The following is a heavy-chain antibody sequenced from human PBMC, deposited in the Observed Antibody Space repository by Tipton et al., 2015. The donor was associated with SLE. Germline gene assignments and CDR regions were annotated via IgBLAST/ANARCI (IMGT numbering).Heavy chain of an antibody. J-gene: IGHJ4*02. V-gene: IGHV4-59*11. CDR3: ARRRGSSLYEDYFDY. Sequence: TLSLTCTVSGGSISSHYWSWIRRPPGKALEWIAYINYSGSTNYNPSLKSRVTMSVDTSKNQFSLKLSSVTAADTAVYYCARRRGSSLYEDYFDYWGQGTLVTVSS. CDR1: GGSISSHY. CDR2: INYSGST. D-gene: IGHD6-13*01.